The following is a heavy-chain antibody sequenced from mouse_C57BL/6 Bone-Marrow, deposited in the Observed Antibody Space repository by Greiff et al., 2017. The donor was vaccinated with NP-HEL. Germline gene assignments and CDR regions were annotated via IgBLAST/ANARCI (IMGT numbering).Heavy chain of an antibody. CDR3: ARKGGSSYEGFAY. J-gene: IGHJ3*01. V-gene: IGHV14-3*01. CDR1: GFNIKNTY. D-gene: IGHD1-1*01. Sequence: EVQLQQSVAELVRPGASVKLSCTASGFNIKNTYMHWVKQRPEQGLEWIGRIDPANGNTKYAPKCQGKATITADTSANTAYLQLSSLTSEDTAIYYCARKGGSSYEGFAYWGQGTLVTVSA. CDR2: IDPANGNT.